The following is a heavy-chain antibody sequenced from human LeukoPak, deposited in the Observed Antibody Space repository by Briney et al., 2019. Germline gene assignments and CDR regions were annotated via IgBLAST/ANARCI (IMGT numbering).Heavy chain of an antibody. CDR1: GYTFTGYY. Sequence: GASVKVSCKASGYTFTGYYMHWVRQAPGQGLEWMGWINPNSGGTNYAQKFQGRVTMTRDTSISTAYMELSRLRADDTAVYYCARDAVAYYYMDVWGKGTTVTVSS. CDR3: ARDAVAYYYMDV. J-gene: IGHJ6*03. D-gene: IGHD5-12*01. CDR2: INPNSGGT. V-gene: IGHV1-2*02.